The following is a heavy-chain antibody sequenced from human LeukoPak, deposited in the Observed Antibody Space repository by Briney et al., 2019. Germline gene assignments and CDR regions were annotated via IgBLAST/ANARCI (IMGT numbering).Heavy chain of an antibody. CDR3: AKGRSYSSGWFDY. CDR2: ISGSGGST. CDR1: GFTFSSYA. Sequence: GGSLRLSCAASGFTFSSYAMHWVRQAPGKGLEWVSAISGSGGSTYYADSVKGRFTISRDNSKNTLYLQMNSLRAEDTAVYYCAKGRSYSSGWFDYWGQGTLVTVSS. J-gene: IGHJ4*02. D-gene: IGHD6-19*01. V-gene: IGHV3-23*01.